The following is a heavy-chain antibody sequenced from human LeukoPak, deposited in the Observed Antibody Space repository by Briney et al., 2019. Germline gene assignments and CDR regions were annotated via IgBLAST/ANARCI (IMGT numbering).Heavy chain of an antibody. CDR1: GGTFSSYA. V-gene: IGHV1-69*05. Sequence: ASVKVSCKASGGTFSSYAISWVRQAPGQGLEWMGRIIPIFGTANYAQKFQGRVTITTDESTSTAYMELSSLRSEDTAVYYCARESMGGPDDAFGIWGQGTMVTVSS. CDR3: ARESMGGPDDAFGI. CDR2: IIPIFGTA. J-gene: IGHJ3*02. D-gene: IGHD1-14*01.